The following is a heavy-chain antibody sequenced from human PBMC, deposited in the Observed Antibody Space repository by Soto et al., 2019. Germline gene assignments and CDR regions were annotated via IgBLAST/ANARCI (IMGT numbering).Heavy chain of an antibody. D-gene: IGHD3-16*01. CDR2: VFYTGRA. CDR1: GGSLGSYY. Sequence: SEPLSLTCTVSGGSLGSYYWSWIRQPPGKGLEWIGYVFYTGRANYNPSLKSRVTISVDTSKNQFSLKLSSVTAADTAVYYCASLRQGEEHHWGQGTLVTVSS. CDR3: ASLRQGEEHH. V-gene: IGHV4-59*12. J-gene: IGHJ5*02.